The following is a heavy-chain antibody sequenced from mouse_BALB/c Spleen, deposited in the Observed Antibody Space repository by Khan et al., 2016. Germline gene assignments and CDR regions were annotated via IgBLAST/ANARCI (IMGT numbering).Heavy chain of an antibody. J-gene: IGHJ2*01. CDR3: TIYSLFYFDD. Sequence: EVQLQESGPNLVKPSQTLSLTCTVTGYSITSGFWNWIRQSPGNKLEYMGYISYSGNTFYNPSLKSRISITRYTSKNQYSLQLNSVTTEDTASFYCTIYSLFYFDDWGQGTTLTVSS. CDR2: ISYSGNT. CDR1: GYSITSGF. V-gene: IGHV3-8*02. D-gene: IGHD2-3*01.